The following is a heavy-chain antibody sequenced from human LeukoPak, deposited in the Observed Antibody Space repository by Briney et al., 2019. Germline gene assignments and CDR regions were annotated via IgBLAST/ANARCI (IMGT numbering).Heavy chain of an antibody. CDR1: GDSISSGSYD. V-gene: IGHV4-61*02. Sequence: SETLSLTCTVSGDSISSGSYDWSWLRQPAGKGLEWIGRIYTSGSTNYNPSLKSRVTISIDTSKNQFSLKLTSVTAADTAVYYCARDSSGWYFGYWGQGTLVTVSS. CDR3: ARDSSGWYFGY. D-gene: IGHD6-19*01. J-gene: IGHJ4*02. CDR2: IYTSGST.